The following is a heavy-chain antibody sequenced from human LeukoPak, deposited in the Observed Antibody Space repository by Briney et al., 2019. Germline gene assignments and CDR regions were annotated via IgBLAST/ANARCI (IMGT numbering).Heavy chain of an antibody. CDR3: ARPIWSRKHTSGAFDI. CDR1: GGSVSGYY. V-gene: IGHV4-34*01. Sequence: PSETLSLTCAVYGGSVSGYYWSWLRQPPGKGLEWIGEINHSGSTNYNPSLKSRVTISVDTSKNQFSLKLSSVTAADTAVYYCARPIWSRKHTSGAFDIWGQGTMVTVSS. D-gene: IGHD3-10*01. CDR2: INHSGST. J-gene: IGHJ3*02.